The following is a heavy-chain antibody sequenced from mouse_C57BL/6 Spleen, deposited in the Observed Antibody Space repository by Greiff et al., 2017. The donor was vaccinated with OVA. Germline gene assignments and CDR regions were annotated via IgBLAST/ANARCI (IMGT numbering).Heavy chain of an antibody. J-gene: IGHJ2*01. CDR3: ARCDDGLDY. V-gene: IGHV1-54*01. D-gene: IGHD2-3*01. CDR1: GYAFTNYL. Sequence: QVQLQQSGAELVRPGTSVKVSCKASGYAFTNYLIEWVKQRPGQGLEWIGVINPGSGGTNYNEKFKGKATLTADKSSSTAYMQLSSLTSEDSAVYFCARCDDGLDYWGQGTTLTVSS. CDR2: INPGSGGT.